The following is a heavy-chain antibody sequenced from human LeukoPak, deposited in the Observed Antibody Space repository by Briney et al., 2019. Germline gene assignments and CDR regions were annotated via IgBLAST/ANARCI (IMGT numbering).Heavy chain of an antibody. Sequence: ASVKVSFKASGYTFTSYGISWVRQAPGQGLEWMGWISAYNGNTNYARRFQGRVTMTTDTSTSTAYMELRGLRSDDTAVYYCARDRSILSTVVTSYWYFDLWGRGTLVTVSS. D-gene: IGHD4-23*01. CDR1: GYTFTSYG. CDR2: ISAYNGNT. CDR3: ARDRSILSTVVTSYWYFDL. V-gene: IGHV1-18*01. J-gene: IGHJ2*01.